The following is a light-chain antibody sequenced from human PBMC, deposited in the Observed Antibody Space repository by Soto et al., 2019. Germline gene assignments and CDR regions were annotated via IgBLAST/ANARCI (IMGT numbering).Light chain of an antibody. J-gene: IGKJ5*01. CDR3: QQYNNWPPIT. V-gene: IGKV1-8*01. Sequence: AIRMTQSPSSLSASPGDRVTITCRASQDISSYLAWYQQKPGKAPNLLIYVASTLQSGVPSRFSGSGSGTDFTLTISRLQSEDFATYYCQQYNNWPPITFGQGTRLEIK. CDR2: VAS. CDR1: QDISSY.